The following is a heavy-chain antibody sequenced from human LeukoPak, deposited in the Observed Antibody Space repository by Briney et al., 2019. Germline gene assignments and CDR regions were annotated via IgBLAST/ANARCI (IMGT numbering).Heavy chain of an antibody. CDR3: ARDQYYYDSSGYYLLDP. Sequence: ASVKVSCKASGYTFTGYYMHWVRQAPGQGLEWMGWINPNSGGTNYAQKFQGRVTMTRDTSISTAYMELSRLRSDDTAVYYCARDQYYYDSSGYYLLDPWGQGTLVTVSS. V-gene: IGHV1-2*02. CDR2: INPNSGGT. CDR1: GYTFTGYY. D-gene: IGHD3-22*01. J-gene: IGHJ5*02.